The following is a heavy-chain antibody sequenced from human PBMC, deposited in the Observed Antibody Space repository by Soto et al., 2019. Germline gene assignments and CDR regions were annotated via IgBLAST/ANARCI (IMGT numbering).Heavy chain of an antibody. J-gene: IGHJ6*03. CDR2: IYYSRGT. CDR3: ARKDSGYADYMDV. CDR1: GGSISRGGYY. D-gene: IGHD5-12*01. Sequence: QVQLQESGPGLVKPSQTLSLTCTVSGGSISRGGYYWSWIRQHPGKGLEWIGYIYYSRGTYYNPSRKSRVTISVDTSENQFSLRLSSVTAADTAVYYCARKDSGYADYMDVWGKGTTVTVSS. V-gene: IGHV4-31*03.